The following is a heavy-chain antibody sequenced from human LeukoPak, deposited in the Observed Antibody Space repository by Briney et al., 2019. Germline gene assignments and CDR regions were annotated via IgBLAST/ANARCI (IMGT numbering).Heavy chain of an antibody. V-gene: IGHV3-7*01. Sequence: LEWVANIKHDGSEKYYVDSVKGRFTISRDNAKNSLYLQMNSLRAEDTAVYYCARGGGARDYWGQGTLVTVSS. J-gene: IGHJ4*02. CDR3: ARGGGARDY. D-gene: IGHD1-26*01. CDR2: IKHDGSEK.